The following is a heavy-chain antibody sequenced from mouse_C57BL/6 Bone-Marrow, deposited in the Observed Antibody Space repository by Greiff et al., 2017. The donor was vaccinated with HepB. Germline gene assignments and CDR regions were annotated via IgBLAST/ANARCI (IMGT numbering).Heavy chain of an antibody. J-gene: IGHJ4*01. CDR2: IDPSDSYP. Sequence: QVQLQQPGAELVMPGASVKLSCKASGYTFTSYWMHWVKQRPGQGLEWIGEIDPSDSYPNYNQKFKGKSTLTVDKSSSTAYMQLSSLTSEDSAVYYCARYYDYGSSYGYYAMDYWGQGTAVTVSS. V-gene: IGHV1-69*01. CDR1: GYTFTSYW. CDR3: ARYYDYGSSYGYYAMDY. D-gene: IGHD1-1*01.